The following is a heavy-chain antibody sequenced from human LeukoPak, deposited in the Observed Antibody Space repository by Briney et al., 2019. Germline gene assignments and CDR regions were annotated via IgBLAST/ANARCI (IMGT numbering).Heavy chain of an antibody. CDR1: GDSVSSNSAA. CDR2: TYYRSKWYN. J-gene: IGHJ6*03. V-gene: IGHV6-1*01. Sequence: SQTLSLTCAISGDSVSSNSAAWNWIRQSPSRGLEWLGRTYYRSKWYNDYAVSVKSRITINPDTSKNQFSLQLNSVTPEDTAVYYCARVHSTTGTTLRSGNYYYMDVWGKGTTVTISS. D-gene: IGHD1-1*01. CDR3: ARVHSTTGTTLRSGNYYYMDV.